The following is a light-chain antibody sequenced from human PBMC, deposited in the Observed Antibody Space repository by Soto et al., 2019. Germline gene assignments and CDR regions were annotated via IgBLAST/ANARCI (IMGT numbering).Light chain of an antibody. CDR2: SAS. CDR1: QSISTE. CDR3: QQGHNWPLT. Sequence: IVMTQSPATLFVSPGERATLSCRASQSISTELAWYQQKPGQPPRLLIYSASTRATGVPARFTGSGSGSEFTLTISGLQSEDFAVYYCQQGHNWPLTFGQGTRLEI. V-gene: IGKV3-15*01. J-gene: IGKJ2*01.